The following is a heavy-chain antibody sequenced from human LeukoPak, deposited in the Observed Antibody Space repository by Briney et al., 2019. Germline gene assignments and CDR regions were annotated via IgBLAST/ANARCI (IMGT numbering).Heavy chain of an antibody. CDR3: ARLSGYNLSRNAFNF. D-gene: IGHD5-12*01. J-gene: IGHJ4*03. Sequence: SETLSLTCTVSGGSVRHTAYYWGWIRQAPGKGLEWIGNIYMNGHTYYNPSLALRSRVTLSLDTSTNEFSLKVSSVTAADTAVYYCARLSGYNLSRNAFNFWGQGTMVTVSS. CDR1: GGSVRHTAYY. CDR2: IYMNGHT. V-gene: IGHV4-39*01.